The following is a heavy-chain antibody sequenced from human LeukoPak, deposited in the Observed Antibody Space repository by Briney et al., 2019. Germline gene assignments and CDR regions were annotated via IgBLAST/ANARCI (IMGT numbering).Heavy chain of an antibody. Sequence: ASVKVSCKASGYTFTSYGISWVRQAPGQGLEWMGWISAYNGNTNYAQKLQGRVTMTTDTSTSTAYMELRSLRSDDTAVYYCARDGPYSWNDVRWFDPWGQGTLVTVSS. CDR2: ISAYNGNT. V-gene: IGHV1-18*01. CDR3: ARDGPYSWNDVRWFDP. J-gene: IGHJ5*02. D-gene: IGHD1-1*01. CDR1: GYTFTSYG.